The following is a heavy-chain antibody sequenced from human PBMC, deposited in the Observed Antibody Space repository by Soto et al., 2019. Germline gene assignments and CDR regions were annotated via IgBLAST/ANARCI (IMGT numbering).Heavy chain of an antibody. CDR2: ISGSGDRT. D-gene: IGHD5-18*01. CDR3: VKERSGHSYAAS. V-gene: IGHV3-23*01. J-gene: IGHJ5*02. CDR1: GFTFSNYA. Sequence: PWVSLRLSCAASGFTFSNYAMSWLRQPPGKGLEWVSAISGSGDRTYYADSVKGRFTISRDNSKNTLYLQMNSLRAEDSAVYYCVKERSGHSYAASWGKGTLVTVSS.